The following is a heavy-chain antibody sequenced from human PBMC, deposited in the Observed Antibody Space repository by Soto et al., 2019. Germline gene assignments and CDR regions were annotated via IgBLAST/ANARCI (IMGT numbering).Heavy chain of an antibody. D-gene: IGHD3-3*01. CDR2: IVVGSGNI. V-gene: IGHV1-58*03. CDR3: AEGHYDFSSGPDGIDV. J-gene: IGHJ6*02. CDR1: GFTFSHSA. Sequence: QMRLVQSGPAVKKPGTSVQVSCEASGFTFSHSAVQWVRQARGQRLEWIGWIVVGSGNINYARKLQDRVTITRDMSKTTAYMELSSLRAEDTVVYYCAEGHYDFSSGPDGIDVWGQGTTVTVSS.